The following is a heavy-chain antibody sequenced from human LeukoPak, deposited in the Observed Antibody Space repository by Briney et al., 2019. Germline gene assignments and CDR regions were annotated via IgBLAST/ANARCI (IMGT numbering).Heavy chain of an antibody. Sequence: PGGSLRLSCAASGFTFSSYEMNWVRQAPGKGLEWVSYISSSGSTIYYADSVKGRFTISRDNAKNSLYLQMNSLRAEDTAVYYCARDSADYGDYAGAFDIWGQGTMVTVSS. CDR2: ISSSGSTI. CDR1: GFTFSSYE. D-gene: IGHD4-17*01. CDR3: ARDSADYGDYAGAFDI. V-gene: IGHV3-48*03. J-gene: IGHJ3*02.